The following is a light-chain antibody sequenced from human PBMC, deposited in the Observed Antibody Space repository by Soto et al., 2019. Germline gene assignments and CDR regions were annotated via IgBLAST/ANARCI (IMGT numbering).Light chain of an antibody. CDR2: GAS. CDR1: QSVSTN. Sequence: EIVLTQSPATLSVFPGEKATLSCGASQSVSTNLASYHQKPGQAPRPLLYGASTRATGVPARFSGSGSGTEFTLTISRLQSEDSAIYYCQQHSSWPFTFGPGTKVAIE. CDR3: QQHSSWPFT. J-gene: IGKJ3*01. V-gene: IGKV3-15*01.